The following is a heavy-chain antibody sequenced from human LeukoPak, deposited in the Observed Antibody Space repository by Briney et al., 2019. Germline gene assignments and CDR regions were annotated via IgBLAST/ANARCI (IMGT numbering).Heavy chain of an antibody. D-gene: IGHD4-17*01. CDR1: GFTFSNYR. Sequence: PGGSLRLSCGASGFTFSNYRVIWVRQAPGKGLEGVSVIFGGGSTYYADSVKGRFTISREDSKNSLYLQMNSLKTEDTAVYYCAREGVTTRWLYYYYYMDVWGKGTTVTVSS. J-gene: IGHJ6*03. CDR2: IFGGGST. V-gene: IGHV3-66*01. CDR3: AREGVTTRWLYYYYYMDV.